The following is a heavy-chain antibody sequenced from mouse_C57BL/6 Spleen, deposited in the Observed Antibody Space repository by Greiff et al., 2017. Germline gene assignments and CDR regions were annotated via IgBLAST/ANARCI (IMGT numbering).Heavy chain of an antibody. Sequence: EVQVVESGGGLVMPGGSLKLSCAASGFTFSDYGMHWVRQAPEKGLEWVAYISRGSSTIYYAETVKGRFTISRDNAKNTLFLLMTSLRSEDTAMYYCSRGYGNYYAMDYWGQGTSVTVSS. D-gene: IGHD1-1*01. CDR1: GFTFSDYG. V-gene: IGHV5-17*01. CDR3: SRGYGNYYAMDY. CDR2: ISRGSSTI. J-gene: IGHJ4*01.